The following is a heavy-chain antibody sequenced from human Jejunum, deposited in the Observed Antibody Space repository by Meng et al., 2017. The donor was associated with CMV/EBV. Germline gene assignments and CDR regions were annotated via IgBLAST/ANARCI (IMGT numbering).Heavy chain of an antibody. CDR3: ARNGYYSLDY. V-gene: IGHV4-4*02. CDR1: GGSVSSSKW. Sequence: LTCAVAGGSVSSSKWWSWVSQPPEKGLEWIGQIYDSGSTTYNPSLKSRVTISLDESKNEFSLKLNSVTAADTAVYYCARNGYYSLDYWSQGALVTVSS. D-gene: IGHD3-22*01. CDR2: IYDSGST. J-gene: IGHJ4*02.